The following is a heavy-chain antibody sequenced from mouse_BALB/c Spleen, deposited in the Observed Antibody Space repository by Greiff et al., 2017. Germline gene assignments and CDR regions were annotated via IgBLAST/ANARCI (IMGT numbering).Heavy chain of an antibody. CDR2: IWGDGST. Sequence: VQRVESGPGLVAPSQSLSITCTVSGFSLTGYGVNWVRQPPGKGLEWLGMIWGDGSTDYNSALKSRLSISKDNSKSQVFLKMNSLQTDDTARYYCAREGSYSYWYFDVWGAGTTVTVSS. D-gene: IGHD1-1*02. CDR3: AREGSYSYWYFDV. J-gene: IGHJ1*01. V-gene: IGHV2-6-7*01. CDR1: GFSLTGYG.